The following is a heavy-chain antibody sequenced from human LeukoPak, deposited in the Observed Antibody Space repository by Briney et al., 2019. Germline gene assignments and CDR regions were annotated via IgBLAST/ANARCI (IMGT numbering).Heavy chain of an antibody. V-gene: IGHV3-11*01. CDR3: ARDRDYYDSSGLQYFQH. J-gene: IGHJ1*01. CDR2: ISNSGSTI. D-gene: IGHD3-22*01. Sequence: PGGSLRLSCAASGFTFSDYYMSWIRQAPGKGLEWMSYISNSGSTIYYADSVKGRFTISRDNAKNSLYLQMNSLRAEDTAVYYCARDRDYYDSSGLQYFQHWGQGTLVTVSS. CDR1: GFTFSDYY.